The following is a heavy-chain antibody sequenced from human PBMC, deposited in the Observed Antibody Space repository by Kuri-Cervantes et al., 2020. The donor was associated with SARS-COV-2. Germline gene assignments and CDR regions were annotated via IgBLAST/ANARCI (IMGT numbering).Heavy chain of an antibody. D-gene: IGHD5-18*01. J-gene: IGHJ4*02. CDR1: GFTFSSYS. CDR3: ARDRYSYVTWVTTVRGDY. Sequence: GESLKISCAASGFTFSSYSMNWVRQAPGKGLEWVSYISSSSSTIYYADSVEGRFTISRDNAKNSLYLQMNSLRAEDTAVYYCARDRYSYVTWVTTVRGDYWGQGTLVTVSS. CDR2: ISSSSSTI. V-gene: IGHV3-48*01.